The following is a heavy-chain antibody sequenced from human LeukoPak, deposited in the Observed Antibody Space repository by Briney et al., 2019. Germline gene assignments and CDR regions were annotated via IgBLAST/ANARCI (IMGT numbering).Heavy chain of an antibody. CDR3: ARHVENSGYDYGLYYYYYYYMDV. J-gene: IGHJ6*03. Sequence: SETLSLTCTVSGGSISSSSYYWGWIRQPPGKGLEWIGSIYYSGSTYYNPSLKSRVTISVDTSKNQLSLKLSSVTAADTAVYYCARHVENSGYDYGLYYYYYYYMDVWGKGTTVTVSS. CDR1: GGSISSSSYY. D-gene: IGHD5-12*01. CDR2: IYYSGST. V-gene: IGHV4-39*01.